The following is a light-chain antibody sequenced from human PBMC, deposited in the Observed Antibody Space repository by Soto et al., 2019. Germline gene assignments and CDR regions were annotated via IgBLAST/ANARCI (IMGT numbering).Light chain of an antibody. CDR2: GAS. J-gene: IGKJ1*01. V-gene: IGKV3-20*01. CDR1: QSVSSSF. CDR3: QQYSNSPRT. Sequence: EIVLTQSPGTLSLSPGERATLSCRASQSVSSSFLAWYQQKPGQAPRLLIYGASSRATGIPDRFSGSGSGTDFTLTISRLEPEDFAVYYCQQYSNSPRTFGQGTKVEI.